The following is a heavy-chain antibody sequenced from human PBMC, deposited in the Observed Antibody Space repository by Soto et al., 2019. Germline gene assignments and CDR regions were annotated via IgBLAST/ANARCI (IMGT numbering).Heavy chain of an antibody. CDR2: ISGSGGST. D-gene: IGHD3-3*01. CDR1: GFTFSSYA. CDR3: AKVGITIFGVVIGFDY. Sequence: EVQLLESGGGLVQPGGSLRLSCAASGFTFSSYAMSWVRQAPGKGLEWVSAISGSGGSTYYADSVKGRFTISIANSKNTLYLQMNSLRAEDTAVYYCAKVGITIFGVVIGFDYWGQGTLVTVSS. V-gene: IGHV3-23*01. J-gene: IGHJ4*02.